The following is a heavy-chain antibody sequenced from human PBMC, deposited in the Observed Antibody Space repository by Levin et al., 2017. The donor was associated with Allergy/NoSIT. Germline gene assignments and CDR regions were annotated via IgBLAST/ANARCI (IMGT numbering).Heavy chain of an antibody. CDR3: ARDRWRLSNACAFEY. Sequence: PGGSLRLSCVASGFSLRNHAMSWVRQAPGKGLEWVAGISDNGAYTYYADSVRDRFTIARDNSENTLYLQLNSVRAGDTAVYFCARDRWRLSNACAFEYWGQGTLVTVSS. V-gene: IGHV3-23*01. CDR1: GFSLRNHA. J-gene: IGHJ4*02. D-gene: IGHD5-24*01. CDR2: ISDNGAYT.